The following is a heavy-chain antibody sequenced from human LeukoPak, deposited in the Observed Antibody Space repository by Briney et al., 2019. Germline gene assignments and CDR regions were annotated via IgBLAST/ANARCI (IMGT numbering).Heavy chain of an antibody. Sequence: GRSLGLSCAASGFTFSNYAMHWVRQAPGKGLEWVAIISYDGNDKYYTDSVKGRFTISRDKSKNTLYLQMNSLRAEDTAVYYCARDRDTAMGLWGQGTLVTVSS. V-gene: IGHV3-30-3*01. CDR3: ARDRDTAMGL. CDR1: GFTFSNYA. J-gene: IGHJ4*02. D-gene: IGHD5-18*01. CDR2: ISYDGNDK.